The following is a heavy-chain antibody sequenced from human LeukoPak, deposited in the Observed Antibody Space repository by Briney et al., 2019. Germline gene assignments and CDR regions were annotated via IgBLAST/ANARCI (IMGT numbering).Heavy chain of an antibody. D-gene: IGHD4-17*01. CDR2: IYNSGHT. Sequence: SETLSLTCTVSGGSISNYYWSWIRQPPGKGLEWIGYIYNSGHTNYNPSLKSRVTISEDTSKNQLSLKLSSVTAVGTAVYYCARAAVTTSRYFQHWGQGTLVTVSS. V-gene: IGHV4-59*01. J-gene: IGHJ1*01. CDR1: GGSISNYY. CDR3: ARAAVTTSRYFQH.